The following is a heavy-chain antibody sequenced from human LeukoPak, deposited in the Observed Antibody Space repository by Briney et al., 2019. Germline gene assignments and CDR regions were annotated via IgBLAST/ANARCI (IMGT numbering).Heavy chain of an antibody. CDR1: GFTFTTYW. CDR2: INQDGTEK. J-gene: IGHJ4*02. D-gene: IGHD3-10*01. V-gene: IGHV3-7*01. Sequence: GGSLRLSCAASGFTFTTYWMSWVRQLPGKGLQWVANINQDGTEKYYVDSVKGRFTISRDNAKNSLDLQMNSLRVEDTGIYYCVKVAKYYYGSETYYFFEHWGQGTPVTASS. CDR3: VKVAKYYYGSETYYFFEH.